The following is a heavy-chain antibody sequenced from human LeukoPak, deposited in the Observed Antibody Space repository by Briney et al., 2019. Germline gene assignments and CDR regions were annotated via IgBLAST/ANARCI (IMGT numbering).Heavy chain of an antibody. CDR3: ARDLYSKWLGHLDI. CDR1: GGSISSYY. D-gene: IGHD6-19*01. J-gene: IGHJ3*02. CDR2: IYYSGST. V-gene: IGHV4-59*01. Sequence: SETLSLTCTVSGGSISSYYWSWIRQPPGKGLEWIGYIYYSGSTNYNPSLKSRVTISVDTSKNQFSLKLSSVTAADTAVYYCARDLYSKWLGHLDIWGQGTMVTVSS.